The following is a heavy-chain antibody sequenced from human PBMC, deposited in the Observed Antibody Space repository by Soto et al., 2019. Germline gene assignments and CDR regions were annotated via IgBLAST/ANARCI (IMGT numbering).Heavy chain of an antibody. CDR2: IYYSGST. CDR1: GGSISSSSYY. J-gene: IGHJ6*02. V-gene: IGHV4-39*01. Sequence: PSETLSLTCTVSGGSISSSSYYWGWIRQPPGKGLEWIGSIYYSGSTYYNPSLKSRVTISVDTSKNQFSLKLSSVTAADTAVYYCASFGAAGYYYYYGMEVWGQGTTVTVSS. D-gene: IGHD6-13*01. CDR3: ASFGAAGYYYYYGMEV.